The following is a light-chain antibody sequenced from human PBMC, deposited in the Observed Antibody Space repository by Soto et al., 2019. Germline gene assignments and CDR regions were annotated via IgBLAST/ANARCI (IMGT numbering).Light chain of an antibody. V-gene: IGKV3-20*01. Sequence: ETVLTQSPGTLSLSPGERATLPCRASQSVSSSHLTWYQQKPGQAPRLLIYGASSRATGIPDRFSGSGSGTDFTLTISRLEPEDFALYYCQQFASSPWTFGQGTKVEIK. CDR1: QSVSSSH. J-gene: IGKJ1*01. CDR3: QQFASSPWT. CDR2: GAS.